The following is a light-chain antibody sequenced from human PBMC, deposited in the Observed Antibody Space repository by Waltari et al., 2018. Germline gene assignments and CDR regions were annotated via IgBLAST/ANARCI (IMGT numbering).Light chain of an antibody. CDR3: QVWDANTDPGV. V-gene: IGLV3-21*01. CDR1: TIESKS. CDR2: YDS. Sequence: SYVLTRPPSVSVAPGETARITCGGNTIESKSVHWYRQRPGQAPVLVISYDSDRPSGIPERFSGSNSGNTATLTISRVEAGDEADYYCQVWDANTDPGVFGTGTEVTVL. J-gene: IGLJ1*01.